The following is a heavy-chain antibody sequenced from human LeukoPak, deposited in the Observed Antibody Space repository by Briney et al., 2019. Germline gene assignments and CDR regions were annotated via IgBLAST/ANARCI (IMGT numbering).Heavy chain of an antibody. V-gene: IGHV3-11*01. CDR3: ARHYDSSGYYPSGVDY. J-gene: IGHJ4*02. D-gene: IGHD3-22*01. CDR1: GFTFSDYY. CDR2: INSSGSTI. Sequence: PGGSLRLSCAASGFTFSDYYMSWIRQAPGKGLEWVSYINSSGSTIYYADSVKGRFTISRDNAKNSLYLQMNSLRAEDTAVYYCARHYDSSGYYPSGVDYWGQGTLVTVSS.